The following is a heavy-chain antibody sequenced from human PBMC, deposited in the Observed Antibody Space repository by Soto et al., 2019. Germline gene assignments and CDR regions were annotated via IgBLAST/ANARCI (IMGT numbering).Heavy chain of an antibody. V-gene: IGHV3-23*01. CDR2: ISGSGGST. CDR3: AKGPMMITFGGVIGPFDY. J-gene: IGHJ4*02. CDR1: GFTFSSYA. Sequence: EVQLLESGGGLVQPGGSLRLSCAASGFTFSSYAMSWVRQAPGKGLEWVSAISGSGGSTYYADSVKGRFTISRDNSKNTLYLQMNSLRAEDTAVYYCAKGPMMITFGGVIGPFDYWGQGTLVTVSS. D-gene: IGHD3-16*02.